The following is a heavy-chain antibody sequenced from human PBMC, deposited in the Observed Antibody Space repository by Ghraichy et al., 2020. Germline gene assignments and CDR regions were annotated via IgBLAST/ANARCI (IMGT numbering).Heavy chain of an antibody. D-gene: IGHD3-10*01. Sequence: GGSLRLSCAASGFTFSSYWMTWVRQAPGKGLEWVANIKQDGSEKYYVDSVKGRFTISRDNAKNSLYLQMNSLRAEDTAVYYCARDPVTPVWSGDLLNYYHGLDVWGQGTTVTVSS. CDR2: IKQDGSEK. CDR1: GFTFSSYW. V-gene: IGHV3-7*01. J-gene: IGHJ6*02. CDR3: ARDPVTPVWSGDLLNYYHGLDV.